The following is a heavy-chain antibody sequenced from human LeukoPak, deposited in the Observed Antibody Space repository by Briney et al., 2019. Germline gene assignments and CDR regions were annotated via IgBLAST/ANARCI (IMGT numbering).Heavy chain of an antibody. Sequence: GGSLRLSCAASGFTFSSYAMHWVRQAPGKGLEWVAVISYDGSNKYYADSVKGRFTISRDNSKNTLYLQMNSLRAEDTAVYYCARATLYGFYDYWGQGTLVTVSS. CDR3: ARATLYGFYDY. CDR2: ISYDGSNK. D-gene: IGHD2-8*01. CDR1: GFTFSSYA. V-gene: IGHV3-30-3*01. J-gene: IGHJ4*02.